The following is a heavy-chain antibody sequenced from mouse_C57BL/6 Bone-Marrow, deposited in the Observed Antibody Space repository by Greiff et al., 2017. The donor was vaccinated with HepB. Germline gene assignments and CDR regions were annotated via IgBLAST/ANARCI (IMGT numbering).Heavy chain of an antibody. Sequence: EVKLVESGGGLVQPGGSMKLSCVASGFTFSNYWMNWVRQSPEKGLEWVAQIRLKSDNYATHYAESVKGRFTISRDDSKSSVYLQMNNLRAEDTGIYYCTYYYGSRTSYWYFDVWGTGTTVTVSS. V-gene: IGHV6-3*01. J-gene: IGHJ1*03. CDR3: TYYYGSRTSYWYFDV. D-gene: IGHD1-1*01. CDR2: IRLKSDNYAT. CDR1: GFTFSNYW.